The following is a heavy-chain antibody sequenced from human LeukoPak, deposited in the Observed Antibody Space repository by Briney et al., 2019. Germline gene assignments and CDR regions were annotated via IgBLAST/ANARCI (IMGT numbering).Heavy chain of an antibody. Sequence: GGSLRLSCAASGFTFSSYGMHWVRQAPGKGLEWVAFIRYDGSNKYYADSVKGRFTISRDNSKNTLYLQMNSLRAEDTAVYYCAKDVAPIVVVPAAIPNWFDPWGQGTLVTVSS. CDR3: AKDVAPIVVVPAAIPNWFDP. CDR2: IRYDGSNK. CDR1: GFTFSSYG. J-gene: IGHJ5*02. D-gene: IGHD2-2*01. V-gene: IGHV3-30*02.